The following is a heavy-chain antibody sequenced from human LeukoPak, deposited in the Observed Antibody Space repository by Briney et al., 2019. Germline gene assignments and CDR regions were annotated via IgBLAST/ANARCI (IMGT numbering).Heavy chain of an antibody. V-gene: IGHV3-30*04. Sequence: PGTSLRPSCAASGVTLDTYALPWVRQAPGKGLEWVAVISNDARNKKYADSVKGRFTISRDNSKNTLYVQMDSLRAEDTAVYYCATEASGWFAGWYFDLWGRGTLVTVSS. CDR2: ISNDARNK. CDR1: GVTLDTYA. D-gene: IGHD6-19*01. J-gene: IGHJ2*01. CDR3: ATEASGWFAGWYFDL.